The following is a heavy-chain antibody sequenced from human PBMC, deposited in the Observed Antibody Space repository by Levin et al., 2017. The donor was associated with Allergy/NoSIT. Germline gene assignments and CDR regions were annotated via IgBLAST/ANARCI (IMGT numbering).Heavy chain of an antibody. CDR1: GGSFSGYY. V-gene: IGHV4-34*01. CDR2: INHSGST. CDR3: AGGSGELSGDY. J-gene: IGHJ4*02. D-gene: IGHD3-16*02. Sequence: SETLSLTCAVYGGSFSGYYWSWIRQPPGKGLEWIGEINHSGSTNYNPSLKSRVTISVDTSKNQFSLKLSSVTAADTAVYYCAGGSGELSGDYWGQGTLVTVSS.